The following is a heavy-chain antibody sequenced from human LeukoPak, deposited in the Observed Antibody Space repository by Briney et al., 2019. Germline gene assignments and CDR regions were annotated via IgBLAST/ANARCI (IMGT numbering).Heavy chain of an antibody. V-gene: IGHV4-61*02. Sequence: SETLSLTCTVSGYSISSGYYWSWIRQPAGKGLEWIGRIYTSGSTNYNPSLKSRVTISVDTSKNQFSLKLSSVTAADTAVYYCARGIGVVAAANWFDPWGQGTLVTVSS. CDR1: GYSISSGYY. J-gene: IGHJ5*02. CDR2: IYTSGST. CDR3: ARGIGVVAAANWFDP. D-gene: IGHD2-15*01.